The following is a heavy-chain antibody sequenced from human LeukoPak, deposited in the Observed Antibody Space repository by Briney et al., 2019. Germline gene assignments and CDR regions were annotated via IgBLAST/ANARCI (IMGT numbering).Heavy chain of an antibody. CDR3: ARGGIAAAGTFDY. V-gene: IGHV4-39*07. CDR1: GGSISSSSYY. CDR2: IYYSGST. D-gene: IGHD6-13*01. J-gene: IGHJ4*02. Sequence: SETLSLTCTVSGGSISSSSYYWGWIRQPPGTGLEWIGSIYYSGSTYYNPSLKSRVTISVDTSKNQFSLKLSSVTAADTAVYYCARGGIAAAGTFDYWGQGTLVTVSS.